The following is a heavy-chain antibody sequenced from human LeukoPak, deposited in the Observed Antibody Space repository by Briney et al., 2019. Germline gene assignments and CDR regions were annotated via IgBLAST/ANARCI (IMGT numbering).Heavy chain of an antibody. CDR1: GFTLTKYW. V-gene: IGHV3-7*01. CDR3: ANDRTNDYGHNVGGFDI. CDR2: IKHDGSEK. D-gene: IGHD4/OR15-4a*01. J-gene: IGHJ3*02. Sequence: GGSLRLSCEGFGFTLTKYWMSWVRQAPGKGLEWVANIKHDGSEKHHVDSLKGRFTISRDKAKNSVYLQMNNLRAEDTAVYYCANDRTNDYGHNVGGFDIWGQGTMVNVSS.